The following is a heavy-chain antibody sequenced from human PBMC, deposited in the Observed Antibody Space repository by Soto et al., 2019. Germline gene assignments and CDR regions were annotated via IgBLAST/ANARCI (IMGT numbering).Heavy chain of an antibody. V-gene: IGHV3-30-3*01. CDR3: ARDGKTYYYDSSGYKDY. CDR2: ISYDGSNK. D-gene: IGHD3-22*01. Sequence: QVQLVESGGGVVQPGRSLRLSCAASGFTFSSYAMHWVRQAPGKGLEWVAVISYDGSNKYYADSVKGRFTISRDNSKNTLYLQMNRLRAEDTAVYYCARDGKTYYYDSSGYKDYWGQGTLVTVSS. J-gene: IGHJ4*02. CDR1: GFTFSSYA.